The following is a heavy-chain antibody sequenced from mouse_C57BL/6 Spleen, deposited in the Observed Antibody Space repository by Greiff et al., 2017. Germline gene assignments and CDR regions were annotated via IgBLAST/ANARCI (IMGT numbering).Heavy chain of an antibody. Sequence: EVQLQQSGPELVKPGASVKIPCKASGYTFTDYNMEWVKQSHGKSLEWIGDINPNNGGTIYNQKFKGKATLTVDKSSSTAYMELRSLTSEDTAVYYCATPYGNGFAYWGQGTLVTVSA. CDR2: INPNNGGT. D-gene: IGHD2-1*01. CDR1: GYTFTDYN. CDR3: ATPYGNGFAY. J-gene: IGHJ3*01. V-gene: IGHV1-18*01.